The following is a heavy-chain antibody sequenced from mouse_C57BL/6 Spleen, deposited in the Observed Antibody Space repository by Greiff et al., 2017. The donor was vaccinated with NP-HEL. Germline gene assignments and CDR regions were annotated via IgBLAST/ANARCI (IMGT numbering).Heavy chain of an antibody. CDR1: GYTFTSYW. CDR2: IDSSDSYT. Sequence: VQLQQPGAELVKPGASVKLSCKASGYTFTSYWMQWVKQRPGQGLEWIGEIDSSDSYTNYNQKFKGKATLTVDTSSSTAYMQLSSLTSEDSAVYYCARGGTTAMDYWGQGTSVTVSS. V-gene: IGHV1-50*01. CDR3: ARGGTTAMDY. D-gene: IGHD4-1*01. J-gene: IGHJ4*01.